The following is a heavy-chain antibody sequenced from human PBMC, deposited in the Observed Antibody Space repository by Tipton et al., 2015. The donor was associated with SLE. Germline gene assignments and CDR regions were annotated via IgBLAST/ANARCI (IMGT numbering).Heavy chain of an antibody. CDR3: ARRWVQTVFDY. CDR2: ISSSDTTI. J-gene: IGHJ4*02. CDR1: GFTFSDYY. D-gene: IGHD3-10*01. V-gene: IGHV3-11*01. Sequence: SLRLSCAASGFTFSDYYMSWIRQAPGKGLECVSYISSSDTTIYYAASVKGRFTISRDNAKNSLYLQMNSLRAEDTAVYFCARRWVQTVFDYWGQGTLVTVSS.